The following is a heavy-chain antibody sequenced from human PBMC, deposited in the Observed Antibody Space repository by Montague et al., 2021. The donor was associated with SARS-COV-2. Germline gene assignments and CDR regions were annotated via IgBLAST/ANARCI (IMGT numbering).Heavy chain of an antibody. D-gene: IGHD3-10*01. CDR2: ISWNSGSI. J-gene: IGHJ3*02. V-gene: IGHV3-9*01. Sequence: SLRLSCAASGFTFDDYAMHWVRQAPGKGLEWVSGISWNSGSIGYADPVKGRFTISRDNAKNSLYLQMNSLRAEDTALYYCAKARVLLLWFGTEGPFDIWGQGTMVTVSS. CDR3: AKARVLLLWFGTEGPFDI. CDR1: GFTFDDYA.